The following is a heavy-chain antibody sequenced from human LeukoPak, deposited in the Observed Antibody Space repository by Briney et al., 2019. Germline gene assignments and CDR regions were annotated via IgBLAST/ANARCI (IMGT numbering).Heavy chain of an antibody. V-gene: IGHV4-34*01. Sequence: SETLSLTCAVYGGSFSGYYWSWIRQPPEKGPEWIGEINHSGRTNYNPSLKSRVTISVDTSKNQFSLKLSSVTAADTAVYYCARGLSGYDSRDYWGQGTLVTVSS. J-gene: IGHJ4*02. CDR3: ARGLSGYDSRDY. D-gene: IGHD5-12*01. CDR2: INHSGRT. CDR1: GGSFSGYY.